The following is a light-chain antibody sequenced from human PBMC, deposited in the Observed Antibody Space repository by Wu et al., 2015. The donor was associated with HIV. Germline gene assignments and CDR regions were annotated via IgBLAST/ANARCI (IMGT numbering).Light chain of an antibody. CDR3: QQYYSTRWT. J-gene: IGKJ1*01. V-gene: IGKV1-NL1*01. Sequence: DIHMTQSPSSLSASVGDRVTITCRASQGISNSLAWYQQKPGKAPKLLVYVASTLESGVPPRFSGSGSGTDYTLTISSLQPEYSATYYCQQYYSTRWTFGQGTKVEIK. CDR1: QGISNS. CDR2: VAS.